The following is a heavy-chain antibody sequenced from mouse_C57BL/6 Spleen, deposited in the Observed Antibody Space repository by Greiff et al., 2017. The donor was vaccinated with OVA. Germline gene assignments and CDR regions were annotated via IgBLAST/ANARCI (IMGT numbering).Heavy chain of an antibody. CDR2: INPSTGGT. D-gene: IGHD4-1*01. Sequence: EVQLQQSGPELVKPGASVKISCKASGYSFTGYYMNWVKQSPEKSLEWIGEINPSTGGTTYNQKFKAKATLTVDKSSSTAYMQLKSLTSEDSAVYYCARYSTGTGDYWGQGTSVTVSS. CDR1: GYSFTGYY. CDR3: ARYSTGTGDY. J-gene: IGHJ4*01. V-gene: IGHV1-42*01.